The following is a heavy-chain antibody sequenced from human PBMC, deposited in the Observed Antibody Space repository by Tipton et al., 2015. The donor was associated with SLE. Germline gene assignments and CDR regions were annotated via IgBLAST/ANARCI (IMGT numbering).Heavy chain of an antibody. Sequence: QLVQSGGGVVQPGRSLRLSCAASGFTFSSYAMHWVRQAPGKGLEWVAVISYDGSNKYYADSVKGRFTISRDNSKNTLYLQMNSLRAEDTAVYYCARGSGGIAAAGGNYWGQGTLVTVSS. CDR3: ARGSGGIAAAGGNY. V-gene: IGHV3-30*04. CDR2: ISYDGSNK. J-gene: IGHJ4*02. CDR1: GFTFSSYA. D-gene: IGHD6-13*01.